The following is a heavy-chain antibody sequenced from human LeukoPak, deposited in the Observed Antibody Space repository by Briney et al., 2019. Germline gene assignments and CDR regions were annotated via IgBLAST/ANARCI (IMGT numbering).Heavy chain of an antibody. CDR3: ARLPGSASYTFDY. CDR1: GGSISSSSYY. V-gene: IGHV4-39*01. D-gene: IGHD1-26*01. Sequence: PSETPSLTCTVSGGSISSSSYYWGWIRQPPGKGLEWIGSIYYSGSTYYNPSLKSRVTISVDTSKNQFSLKLSSVTAADTAVYYCARLPGSASYTFDYWGQGTLVTVSS. CDR2: IYYSGST. J-gene: IGHJ4*02.